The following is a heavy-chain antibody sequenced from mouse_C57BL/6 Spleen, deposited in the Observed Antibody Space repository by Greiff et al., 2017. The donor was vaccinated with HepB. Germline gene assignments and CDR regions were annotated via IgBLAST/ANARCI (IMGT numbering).Heavy chain of an antibody. CDR3: TRGLYYYGSSYYYAMDY. CDR1: GFTFSSYA. V-gene: IGHV5-9-1*02. Sequence: VQLVESGEGLVKPGGSLKLSCAASGFTFSSYAMSWVRQTPEKRLEWVAYISSGGDYINYADTVKGRFTISRDNARNTLYLQMSSLKSEDTAMYYCTRGLYYYGSSYYYAMDYWGQGTSVTVSS. D-gene: IGHD1-1*01. J-gene: IGHJ4*01. CDR2: ISSGGDYI.